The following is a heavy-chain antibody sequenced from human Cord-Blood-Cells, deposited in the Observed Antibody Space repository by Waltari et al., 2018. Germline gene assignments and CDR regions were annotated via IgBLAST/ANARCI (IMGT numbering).Heavy chain of an antibody. Sequence: QVQLQESGPGLVKPSGTLSLTCAVSGGSISSSNWWSWVRQPPGKGLEWIGEIYHSGSTNYDPSLKSRFTISVDKSKNQFSLKLSSVTAADTAVYYCARVRYCSSTSCHNYFDYWGQGTLVTVSS. J-gene: IGHJ4*02. CDR2: IYHSGST. CDR1: GGSISSSNW. V-gene: IGHV4-4*02. D-gene: IGHD2-2*02. CDR3: ARVRYCSSTSCHNYFDY.